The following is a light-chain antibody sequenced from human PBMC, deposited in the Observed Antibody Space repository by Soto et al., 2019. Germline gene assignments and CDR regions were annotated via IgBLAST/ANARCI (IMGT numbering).Light chain of an antibody. CDR1: QSVSSSY. Sequence: EIVLTQSPGTLSLSPGERATLSCRASQSVSSSYLAWYQQKPGQAPRLLIYGASSRATGIPDRFSGSGSGTDFPLTISRLEPEYFSVYYCQQYGSPSWTFGQGTKVEIK. CDR3: QQYGSPSWT. V-gene: IGKV3-20*01. CDR2: GAS. J-gene: IGKJ1*01.